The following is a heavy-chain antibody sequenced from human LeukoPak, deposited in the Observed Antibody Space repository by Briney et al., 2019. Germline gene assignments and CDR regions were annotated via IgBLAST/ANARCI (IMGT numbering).Heavy chain of an antibody. CDR2: INPSGSYT. CDR3: ARDNSGGSTWWFDP. D-gene: IGHD2-15*01. Sequence: ASVKVSCKASGHTFTGYYMHWVRQAPGQGLEWMGIINPSGSYTSYAQKFQGRVTMTRDTSTSTVYMELSSLRSEDTAVYYCARDNSGGSTWWFDPWGQGTLVTVSS. V-gene: IGHV1-46*01. J-gene: IGHJ5*02. CDR1: GHTFTGYY.